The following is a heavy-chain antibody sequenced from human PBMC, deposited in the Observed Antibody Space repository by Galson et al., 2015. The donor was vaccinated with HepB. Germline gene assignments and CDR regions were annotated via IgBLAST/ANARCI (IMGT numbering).Heavy chain of an antibody. CDR1: GFTFSSYA. Sequence: SLRLSCAASGFTFSSYAMHWVRQAPGKGLGWVAVISYDGSNKYYADSVKGRFTISRDNSKNTLYLQMNSLRAEDTAVYYCARDVFIGTPRKGYNWFDPWGQGTLVTVSS. CDR2: ISYDGSNK. D-gene: IGHD6-13*01. CDR3: ARDVFIGTPRKGYNWFDP. J-gene: IGHJ5*02. V-gene: IGHV3-30-3*01.